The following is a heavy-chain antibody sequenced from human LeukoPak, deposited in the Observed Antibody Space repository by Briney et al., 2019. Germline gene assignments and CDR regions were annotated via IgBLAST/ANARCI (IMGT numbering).Heavy chain of an antibody. J-gene: IGHJ2*01. D-gene: IGHD3-22*01. CDR1: GASINNNF. Sequence: SETLSLTCTVSGASINNNFWTWIRQPPGKGLEWIGYIYSSGSAKYNPSLKSRVIISGDTSKNQISLNLTSVTAADTAVYFCARHRDYYDTWGDGSKVSVCSASAWGR. CDR2: IYSSGSA. V-gene: IGHV4-59*08. CDR3: ARHRDYYDTWGDGSKVSVCSASA.